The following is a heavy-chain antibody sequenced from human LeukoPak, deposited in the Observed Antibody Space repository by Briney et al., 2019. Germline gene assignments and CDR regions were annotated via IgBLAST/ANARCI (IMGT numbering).Heavy chain of an antibody. CDR3: ARKQRSWLQEPYYYYMDV. D-gene: IGHD5-24*01. Sequence: SETLSLTCAVYGGSFSGYYWSWIRQPPGKGLEWIGEINHSGSTNYNPSLKSRVTISVDTSKNQFSLKLNSVTAADTAVYYCARKQRSWLQEPYYYYMDVWGKGTTVTVSS. CDR2: INHSGST. CDR1: GGSFSGYY. J-gene: IGHJ6*03. V-gene: IGHV4-34*01.